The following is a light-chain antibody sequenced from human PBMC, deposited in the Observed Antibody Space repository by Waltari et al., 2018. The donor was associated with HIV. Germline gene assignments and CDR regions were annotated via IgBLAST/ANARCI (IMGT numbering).Light chain of an antibody. CDR2: GAS. CDR3: QQYNKWPWT. CDR1: QSFSSN. V-gene: IGKV3-15*01. J-gene: IGKJ1*01. Sequence: EIVMTQPPATLPVSQGDRATLSCRASQSFSSNLAWYQQEPGQAPRLLIYGASTRATGIPARFSGSGSGTEFTLTISSLQSEDFAVYYCQQYNKWPWTFGQGTKVEIK.